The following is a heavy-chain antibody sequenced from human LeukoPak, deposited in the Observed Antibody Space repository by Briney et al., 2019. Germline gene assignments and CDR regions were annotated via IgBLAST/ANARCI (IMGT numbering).Heavy chain of an antibody. Sequence: SETLSLTCTVSGGSISSYYWSWIRQPAGKGLEWIGRIYTSGSTDYNPSLKSRVTISVDTSKNQFSLKLSSVTAADTAVYYCARRTGILGYFDYWGQGTLVTVSS. CDR2: IYTSGST. J-gene: IGHJ4*02. V-gene: IGHV4-4*07. D-gene: IGHD3-10*01. CDR3: ARRTGILGYFDY. CDR1: GGSISSYY.